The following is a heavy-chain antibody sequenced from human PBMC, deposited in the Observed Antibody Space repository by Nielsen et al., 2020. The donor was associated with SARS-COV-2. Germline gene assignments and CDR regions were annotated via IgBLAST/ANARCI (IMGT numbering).Heavy chain of an antibody. J-gene: IGHJ4*02. CDR1: GFTFSTDW. CDR3: ARLESSSWYWSY. CDR2: IKKDGSEK. D-gene: IGHD6-13*01. Sequence: GESLKISCAASGFTFSTDWMSWVRQAPGKGLEWVANIKKDGSEKHYVASVKGRFTISRDNAKNSLYLQMNSLRAEDTAVYYCARLESSSWYWSYWGQGTLVTVSS. V-gene: IGHV3-7*01.